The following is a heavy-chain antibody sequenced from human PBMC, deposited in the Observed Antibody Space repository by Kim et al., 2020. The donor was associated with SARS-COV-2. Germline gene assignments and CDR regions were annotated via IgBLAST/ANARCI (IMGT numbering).Heavy chain of an antibody. J-gene: IGHJ4*02. D-gene: IGHD5-18*01. CDR2: INHSGST. CDR3: ARGGFRGPLRGYSYGGYGFDY. Sequence: SETLSLTCAVYGGSFSGYYWSWIRQPPGKGLELIGEINHSGSTNYNPSLKSRVTISVDTSKNQFSLKLSSVTAADTAVYYCARGGFRGPLRGYSYGGYGFDYWGQGTLVTVSS. CDR1: GGSFSGYY. V-gene: IGHV4-34*01.